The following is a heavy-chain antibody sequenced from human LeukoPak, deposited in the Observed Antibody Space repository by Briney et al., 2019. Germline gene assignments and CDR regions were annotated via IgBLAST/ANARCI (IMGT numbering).Heavy chain of an antibody. CDR3: ASGGRWNDKFAY. J-gene: IGHJ4*02. Sequence: SETLSLTCTVSGGSISSFYWSWVRQPPGKGLEWIGYIYYTGSTNYNPSPKSRVTISVDTSKNQFSLKLSSVTAADPAVYYGASGGRWNDKFAYWGQGTLVTVSS. V-gene: IGHV4-59*01. D-gene: IGHD1-1*01. CDR1: GGSISSFY. CDR2: IYYTGST.